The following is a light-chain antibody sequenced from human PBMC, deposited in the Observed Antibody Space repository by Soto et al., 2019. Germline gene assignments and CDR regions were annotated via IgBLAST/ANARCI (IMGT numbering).Light chain of an antibody. CDR3: QTWGSGIRGV. Sequence: MLTQAPSASASLGASVKLTCTLSSGHSSYAIAWHQQQPEKGPRYLMKLNSDGSHSKGDGIPDRFSGSSSGAERYLTISSLQSADEADYYCQTWGSGIRGVFGGGTKLTVL. CDR2: LNSDGSH. CDR1: SGHSSYA. V-gene: IGLV4-69*01. J-gene: IGLJ2*01.